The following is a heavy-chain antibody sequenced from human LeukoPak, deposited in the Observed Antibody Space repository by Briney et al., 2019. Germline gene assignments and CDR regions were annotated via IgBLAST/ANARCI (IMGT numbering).Heavy chain of an antibody. Sequence: KSGGSLRLSCAASGFTFSSYSMNWVRQAPGKGLEWVSSITSSSTSYIYYADSVKGRFTISRDNAKNSLYLQMNSLRAEDTAVYYCARDGLDWYYPHDNWGQGTLVTVSS. CDR2: ITSSSTSYI. J-gene: IGHJ4*02. CDR1: GFTFSSYS. V-gene: IGHV3-21*01. CDR3: ARDGLDWYYPHDN. D-gene: IGHD3-9*01.